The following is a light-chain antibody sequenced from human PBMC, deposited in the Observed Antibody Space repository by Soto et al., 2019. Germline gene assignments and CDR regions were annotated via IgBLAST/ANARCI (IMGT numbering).Light chain of an antibody. CDR1: QSISTS. V-gene: IGKV3-11*01. Sequence: EIVLTQSPATLPLSPGERATLSCRASQSISTSLVWYQQKPGQAPRLLIYDASNRATGIPARFSGSGSETDFTLTISGLEPEDFAVYYCQQRRRWPLTFGGGTKVEIK. CDR2: DAS. J-gene: IGKJ4*01. CDR3: QQRRRWPLT.